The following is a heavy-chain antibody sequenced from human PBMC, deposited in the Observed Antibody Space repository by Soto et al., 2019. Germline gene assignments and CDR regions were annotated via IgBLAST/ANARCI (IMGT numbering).Heavy chain of an antibody. CDR2: IYYSGST. CDR1: GGSISSYY. V-gene: IGHV4-59*08. CDR3: ARLKPDSYDYIWGSLPYAFDI. Sequence: SETLSLTCTVSGGSISSYYWSWIRQPPGKGLKWIGYIYYSGSTNYNPSLKSRVTISVDTSKNQFSLKLSSVTAADTAVYYCARLKPDSYDYIWGSLPYAFDIWGQGTMVTVSS. J-gene: IGHJ3*02. D-gene: IGHD3-16*01.